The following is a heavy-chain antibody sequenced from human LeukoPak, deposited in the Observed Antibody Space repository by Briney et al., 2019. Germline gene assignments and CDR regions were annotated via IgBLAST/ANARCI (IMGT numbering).Heavy chain of an antibody. Sequence: AGGSLRLPCEVSGLPFGSYAMSWVRRGPGKGLEWVSAISGDGLSTFYADSVKGRFSISRDNPKNTLYLQMNTLRAEDSAVYYCSRFNSGWWGQGTLVTVSS. CDR3: SRFNSGW. CDR1: GLPFGSYA. D-gene: IGHD5-12*01. V-gene: IGHV3-23*01. J-gene: IGHJ4*02. CDR2: ISGDGLST.